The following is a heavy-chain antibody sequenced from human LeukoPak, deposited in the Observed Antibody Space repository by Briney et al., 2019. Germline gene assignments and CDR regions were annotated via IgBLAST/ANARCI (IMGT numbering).Heavy chain of an antibody. D-gene: IGHD4-11*01. Sequence: ASVKVSCKASGYTFTSYGISWVRQAPGQGLEWMGWISAYNGNTNYAQKLQGRVTITTDESTSTAYMELSSLRSEDTAVYYCASDHDYRAFDYWGQGTLVTVSS. CDR1: GYTFTSYG. V-gene: IGHV1-18*01. J-gene: IGHJ4*02. CDR3: ASDHDYRAFDY. CDR2: ISAYNGNT.